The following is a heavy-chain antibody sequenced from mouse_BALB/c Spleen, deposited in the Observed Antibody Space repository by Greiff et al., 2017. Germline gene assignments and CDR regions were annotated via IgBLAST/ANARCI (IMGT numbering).Heavy chain of an antibody. Sequence: VQLQQSGPELVRPGVSVKISCKGSGYTFTDYAMHWVKQSHAKSLEWIGVISTYYGNTNYNQKFKGKATMTVDKSSSTAYMELARLTSEDSAIYYCARSAPKGYAMDYWGQGTSVTVSS. CDR3: ARSAPKGYAMDY. J-gene: IGHJ4*01. CDR2: ISTYYGNT. CDR1: GYTFTDYA. V-gene: IGHV1-67*01.